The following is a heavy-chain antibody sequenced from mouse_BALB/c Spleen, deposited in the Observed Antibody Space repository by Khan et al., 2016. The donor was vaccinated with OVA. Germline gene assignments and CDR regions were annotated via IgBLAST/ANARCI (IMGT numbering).Heavy chain of an antibody. D-gene: IGHD1-1*01. V-gene: IGHV3-2*02. CDR3: ARGNYYGYYFDY. CDR1: GYSITSGYA. CDR2: ISYSGVT. J-gene: IGHJ2*01. Sequence: EVQLQESGPGLVKPSQSLSLTCTVTGYSITSGYAWNWIRQFPGNKLELMGYISYSGVTSYTPSLKSRISITRDTSKNQFFLQLNSVTTEDTATYYCARGNYYGYYFDYGGQGTTLTVSS.